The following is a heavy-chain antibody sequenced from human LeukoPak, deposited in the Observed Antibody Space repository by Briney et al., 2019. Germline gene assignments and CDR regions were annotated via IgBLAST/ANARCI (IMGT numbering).Heavy chain of an antibody. CDR1: GFTFSSYE. J-gene: IGHJ4*02. CDR3: AKDRMITFGGVIPEFDY. CDR2: ISSSGSTI. Sequence: GGSLRLSCAASGFTFSSYEMNWVRQAPGKGLEWVSYISSSGSTIYYADSVKGRFTISRDNAKNSLYLQMNSLRAEDTAVYYCAKDRMITFGGVIPEFDYWGQGTLVTVYS. D-gene: IGHD3-16*02. V-gene: IGHV3-48*03.